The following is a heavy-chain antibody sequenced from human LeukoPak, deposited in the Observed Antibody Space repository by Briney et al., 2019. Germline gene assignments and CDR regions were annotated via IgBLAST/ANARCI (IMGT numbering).Heavy chain of an antibody. J-gene: IGHJ4*02. Sequence: PGGSLRLSCAASGFTFSSYALNWVRQSPGKGLEWVSSISSSSSYIYYPDSVKGRFTISRANAQNSLYLQMNSLRDEDTAVYYCAREMGLNIVATFGYWGQGTLVTVSS. CDR2: ISSSSSYI. D-gene: IGHD5-12*01. V-gene: IGHV3-21*01. CDR3: AREMGLNIVATFGY. CDR1: GFTFSSYA.